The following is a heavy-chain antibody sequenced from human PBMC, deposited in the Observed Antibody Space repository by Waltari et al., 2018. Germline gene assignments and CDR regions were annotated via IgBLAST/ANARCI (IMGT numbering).Heavy chain of an antibody. CDR2: INPNSGGT. CDR3: ARDQRPHYGSAPVYWFDP. CDR1: GYRITGYY. J-gene: IGHJ5*02. V-gene: IGHV1-2*02. D-gene: IGHD3-10*01. Sequence: QVQLVQSGAEVKKPGASVKVSCKASGYRITGYYMHWVRQVPGHGLEWMGWINPNSGGTNYAQKFQGRVTMTRDTSISTAYMELSRLRSDDTAVYYCARDQRPHYGSAPVYWFDPWGQGTLVTVSS.